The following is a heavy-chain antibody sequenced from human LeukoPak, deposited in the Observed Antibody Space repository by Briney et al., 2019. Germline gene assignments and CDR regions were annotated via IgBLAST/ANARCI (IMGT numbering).Heavy chain of an antibody. J-gene: IGHJ6*03. CDR3: AFASLSPYYYYYMDV. V-gene: IGHV1-69*13. Sequence: ASVKVSCKASGGTFSSYAISWVRQAPGQGLEWMGGIIPIFGTANYAQKFQGRVTITADESTSTAYMELSSLRSEDTAVYYCAFASLSPYYYYYMDVWGKGTTVTVSS. CDR1: GGTFSSYA. D-gene: IGHD2/OR15-2a*01. CDR2: IIPIFGTA.